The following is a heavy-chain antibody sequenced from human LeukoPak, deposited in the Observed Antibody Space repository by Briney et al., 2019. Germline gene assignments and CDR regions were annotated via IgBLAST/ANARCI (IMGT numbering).Heavy chain of an antibody. CDR3: AKEMGRGYSYGWPDY. V-gene: IGHV3-9*01. J-gene: IGHJ4*02. Sequence: GGSLRLSCAASGFTFDDYAMHWVRQAPGKGLEWVSGISWNSGNIDYADSVKGRFTISRDNSKNSLYLQMNSLRTEDTALYYCAKEMGRGYSYGWPDYWGQGTLVTVSS. D-gene: IGHD5-18*01. CDR2: ISWNSGNI. CDR1: GFTFDDYA.